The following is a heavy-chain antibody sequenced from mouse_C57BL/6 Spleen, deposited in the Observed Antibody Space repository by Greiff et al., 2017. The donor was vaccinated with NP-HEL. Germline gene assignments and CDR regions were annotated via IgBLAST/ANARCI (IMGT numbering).Heavy chain of an antibody. Sequence: VQLQQSGPELVKPGASVKMSCKASGYTFTDYNMHWVKQSHGKSLEWIGYINPNNGGTSYNQKFKGKATLTVNKSSSTAYMELRSLTSEDSAVYYCARDGDYGNSAWFAYWGQGTLVTVSA. V-gene: IGHV1-22*01. D-gene: IGHD2-1*01. CDR3: ARDGDYGNSAWFAY. J-gene: IGHJ3*01. CDR1: GYTFTDYN. CDR2: INPNNGGT.